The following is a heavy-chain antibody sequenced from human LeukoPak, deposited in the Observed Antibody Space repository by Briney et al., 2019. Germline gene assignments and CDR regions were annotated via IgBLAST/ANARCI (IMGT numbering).Heavy chain of an antibody. CDR3: ARESMTTAGSYYFDY. D-gene: IGHD4-17*01. J-gene: IGHJ4*02. CDR2: IYYSGST. V-gene: IGHV4-59*01. Sequence: SETLSLTCTVSGGSISSYYWSWIRQPPGKGLEWIGYIYYSGSTNYNPSLKSRVTISVDTSKNQFSLKLSSVIAADTAVYYCARESMTTAGSYYFDYWGQGTLVTVSS. CDR1: GGSISSYY.